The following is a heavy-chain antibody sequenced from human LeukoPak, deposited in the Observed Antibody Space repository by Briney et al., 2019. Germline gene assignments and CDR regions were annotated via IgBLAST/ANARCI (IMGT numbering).Heavy chain of an antibody. CDR3: ARGSIAAAEEYFQH. Sequence: SGGSLRLSCAASGFTFSSYSMNWVRQAPGKGLEWVSSISSSSSYIYYADSVKGRFTISRDNAKNSLYLQMNSLRAEDTAVYYCARGSIAAAEEYFQHWGQGTLVTVSS. CDR1: GFTFSSYS. CDR2: ISSSSSYI. J-gene: IGHJ1*01. D-gene: IGHD6-13*01. V-gene: IGHV3-21*01.